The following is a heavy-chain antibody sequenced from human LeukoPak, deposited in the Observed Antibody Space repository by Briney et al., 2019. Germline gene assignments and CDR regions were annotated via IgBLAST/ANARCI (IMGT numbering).Heavy chain of an antibody. D-gene: IGHD1-14*01. CDR2: IYTSGST. CDR3: ARDYRWFDP. CDR1: GGSISSGSYY. V-gene: IGHV4-61*02. J-gene: IGHJ5*02. Sequence: SETLSLTCTVSGGSISSGSYYWSWLRQPAGTGLEWLGRIYTSGSTNYNPSLKSRVTISVDTSKNQFSLKLSSVTAADTAVYYCARDYRWFDPWGQGTLVTVSS.